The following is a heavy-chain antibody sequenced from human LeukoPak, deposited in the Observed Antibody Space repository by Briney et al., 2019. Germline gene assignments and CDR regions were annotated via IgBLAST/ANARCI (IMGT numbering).Heavy chain of an antibody. J-gene: IGHJ4*02. CDR3: ARGGRGEAANLDY. CDR2: IYYSGST. V-gene: IGHV4-59*01. D-gene: IGHD2-15*01. CDR1: GGSISSFY. Sequence: SETLSLTCIVSGGSISSFYWSWVRQPPGKGLEWVGYIYYSGSTNYNPSLQSRVTISVDTSKNQFSLKLSSVTAADTAVYYCARGGRGEAANLDYWGQGTLVTVSS.